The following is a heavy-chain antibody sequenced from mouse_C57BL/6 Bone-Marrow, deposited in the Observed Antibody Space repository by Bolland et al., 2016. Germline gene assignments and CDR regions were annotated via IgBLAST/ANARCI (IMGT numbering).Heavy chain of an antibody. Sequence: SETHYNQKFKDKATLTVDKSSSTAYMQLSSLTSEDSAVYYCARRVYGNSDYWGQGTT. D-gene: IGHD2-1*01. J-gene: IGHJ2*01. CDR2: SET. V-gene: IGHV1-52*01. CDR3: ARRVYGNSDY.